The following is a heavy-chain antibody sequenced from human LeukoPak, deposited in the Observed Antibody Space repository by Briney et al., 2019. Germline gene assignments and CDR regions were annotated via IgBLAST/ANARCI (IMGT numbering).Heavy chain of an antibody. CDR1: GFTLSTFE. Sequence: GGSLRLSCAASGFTLSTFEMNWVRQAPGKGLEWVSCVSGSGSTKAYSDSVKGRFIISKDNTKNSLYLEMNNLRAEDTAVYYCTRESGPPSFHIKYWGQGILVTVSS. CDR3: TRESGPPSFHIKY. V-gene: IGHV3-48*03. D-gene: IGHD2-21*01. J-gene: IGHJ4*02. CDR2: VSGSGSTK.